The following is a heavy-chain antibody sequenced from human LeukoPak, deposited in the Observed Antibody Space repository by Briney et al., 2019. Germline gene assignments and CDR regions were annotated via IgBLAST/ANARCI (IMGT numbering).Heavy chain of an antibody. Sequence: PGGSLRLSCAASGFTFRGYTMNWVRQAPGKGLEWVSSINGGSIYIYYADSLKGRFTISRDNAKNSLYLQMNSLRAEDTALYYCTRGGLFLDFWGQGILVTVSS. D-gene: IGHD4/OR15-4a*01. V-gene: IGHV3-21*01. CDR1: GFTFRGYT. CDR2: INGGSIYI. J-gene: IGHJ4*02. CDR3: TRGGLFLDF.